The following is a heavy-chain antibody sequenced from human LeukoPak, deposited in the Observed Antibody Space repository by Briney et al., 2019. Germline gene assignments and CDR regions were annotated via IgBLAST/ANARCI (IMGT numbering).Heavy chain of an antibody. Sequence: ASVKVSCKASGYTFTSYGISWVRQAPGQGLEWMGSISAYNGNTNYAQKLQGRVTMTTDTSTSTAYMELRSLRSDDTAVYYCARLMYGGSDGPFDPWGQGTLVTVSS. CDR3: ARLMYGGSDGPFDP. CDR2: ISAYNGNT. D-gene: IGHD5-12*01. V-gene: IGHV1-18*01. J-gene: IGHJ5*02. CDR1: GYTFTSYG.